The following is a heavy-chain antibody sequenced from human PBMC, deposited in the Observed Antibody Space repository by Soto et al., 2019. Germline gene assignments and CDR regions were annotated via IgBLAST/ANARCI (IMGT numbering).Heavy chain of an antibody. V-gene: IGHV3-21*01. CDR3: ARDDSHSSSSRYYYYGMDV. CDR1: VFTFISYS. D-gene: IGHD6-6*01. J-gene: IGHJ6*02. Sequence: GWSLRLSCASSVFTFISYSMNWVRQAPGEGLEWVSSISSSSSYIYYADSVKGRLTISRDNAKNSLYLQMNSLRAEDTAVYYCARDDSHSSSSRYYYYGMDVWGQGTTVTVSS. CDR2: ISSSSSYI.